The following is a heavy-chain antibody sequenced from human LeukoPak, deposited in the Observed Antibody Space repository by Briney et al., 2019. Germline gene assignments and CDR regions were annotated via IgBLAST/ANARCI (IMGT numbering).Heavy chain of an antibody. Sequence: SETLSLTCTVSGGSINSYYWSWLRPPPGKGLVWLGYIYYSGSTNYNPSLKSRGTISVDTSKNQFSLKQSSVTAADTAVYYCARGEGIAAAGTLDDYWGQGTLVTVSS. J-gene: IGHJ4*02. CDR2: IYYSGST. CDR3: ARGEGIAAAGTLDDY. V-gene: IGHV4-59*01. D-gene: IGHD6-13*01. CDR1: GGSINSYY.